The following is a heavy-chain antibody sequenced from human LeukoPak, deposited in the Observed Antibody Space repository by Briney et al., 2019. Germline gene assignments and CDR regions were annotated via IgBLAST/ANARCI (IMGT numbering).Heavy chain of an antibody. V-gene: IGHV4-39*07. J-gene: IGHJ4*02. CDR1: GGSISSSSYY. Sequence: PSETLSLTCTVSGGSISSSSYYWGWIRQPPGKGLEWIGSIYYSGSTYYNPSLESRVTISVDTSKNQFSLKLSSVTAADTAVYYCARGEGGYDYWGQGTLVTVSS. CDR2: IYYSGST. D-gene: IGHD5-12*01. CDR3: ARGEGGYDY.